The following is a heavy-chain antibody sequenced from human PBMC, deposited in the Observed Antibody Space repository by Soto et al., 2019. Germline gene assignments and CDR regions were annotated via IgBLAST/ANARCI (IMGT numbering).Heavy chain of an antibody. CDR3: ATLERGIGNYLGQ. Sequence: GSLRLSCAASGFIFSSYGMSWVRLPPGQGLEWVSFISTSGADTSYAESVKGRFTVSRDNSKNTMYLQMNSLTAEDTALYYCATLERGIGNYLGQWGQGTLVTVSS. D-gene: IGHD3-22*01. CDR1: GFIFSSYG. J-gene: IGHJ4*02. V-gene: IGHV3-23*01. CDR2: ISTSGADT.